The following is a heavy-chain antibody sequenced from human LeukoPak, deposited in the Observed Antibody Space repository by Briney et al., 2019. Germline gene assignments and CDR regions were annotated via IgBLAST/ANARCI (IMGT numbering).Heavy chain of an antibody. Sequence: SETLSLTCTVSVGSISSYYWSWIGQPPGKGLDWIGYIYYSGSTNYNPSLKSRATISVDTSKNQFPLKLSSVTAADTAVYYCARSKSERYYYYGMDVWGQGTTVTVSS. J-gene: IGHJ6*02. CDR2: IYYSGST. CDR1: VGSISSYY. V-gene: IGHV4-59*01. CDR3: ARSKSERYYYYGMDV.